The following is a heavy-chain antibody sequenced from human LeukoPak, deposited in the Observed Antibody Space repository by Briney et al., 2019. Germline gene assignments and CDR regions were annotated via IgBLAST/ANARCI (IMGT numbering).Heavy chain of an antibody. CDR2: IYPGDSDT. V-gene: IGHV5-51*01. J-gene: IGHJ6*02. CDR3: AMGGPIVDTAMVLHYGLDV. D-gene: IGHD5-18*01. Sequence: PGESLKISCKGSGYSFTSYWIGWVRQMPGKGLEWMGIIYPGDSDTRYSPSFQGQVTISADKSISTAYLQWSSLKASDTAMYYCAMGGPIVDTAMVLHYGLDVWGQGTTVTVSS. CDR1: GYSFTSYW.